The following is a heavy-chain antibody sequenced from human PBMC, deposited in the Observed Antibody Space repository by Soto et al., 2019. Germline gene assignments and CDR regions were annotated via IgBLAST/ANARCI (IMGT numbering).Heavy chain of an antibody. CDR3: AGSPPGVAGRYYFDY. Sequence: VESGGGVVQPGRSLRLSCAASRFAFSNYGMHWVRQAPGKGLAWVALIWYDGSNKYYADSVKGRFTISRDNSKNTLYLQMNSLRAEDTAVYYCAGSPPGVAGRYYFDYWGQGALVTVSS. D-gene: IGHD6-6*01. J-gene: IGHJ4*02. V-gene: IGHV3-33*01. CDR1: RFAFSNYG. CDR2: IWYDGSNK.